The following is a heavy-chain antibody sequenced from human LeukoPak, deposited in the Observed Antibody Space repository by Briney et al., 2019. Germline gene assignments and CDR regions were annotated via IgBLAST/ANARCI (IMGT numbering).Heavy chain of an antibody. D-gene: IGHD1-26*01. Sequence: GGSLTLSCAASGLIFRDHWMTWVRQAPGKGLEWVATIKTDGRQIYYVDSVRGRFTISGANARDSLFRQMSSLGAEDTAIYFGVRGGGWEMDYWGQGTLATVSS. CDR1: GLIFRDHW. J-gene: IGHJ4*02. CDR2: IKTDGRQI. V-gene: IGHV3-7*04. CDR3: VRGGGWEMDY.